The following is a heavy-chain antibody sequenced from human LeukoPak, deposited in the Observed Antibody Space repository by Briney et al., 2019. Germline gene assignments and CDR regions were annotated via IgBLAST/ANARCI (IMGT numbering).Heavy chain of an antibody. CDR3: AKDRRSYSSYILQL. CDR1: EFTFSSYS. V-gene: IGHV3-48*01. CDR2: ITNSGNSK. J-gene: IGHJ4*02. Sequence: GGSLRLSCAASEFTFSSYSMNWVRQAPGKGLEWVSYITNSGNSKSYADSVKGRFTISTDNSKNTLYLQMNSLRAEDTAVYYRAKDRRSYSSYILQLWGQGTLVTVSS. D-gene: IGHD6-6*01.